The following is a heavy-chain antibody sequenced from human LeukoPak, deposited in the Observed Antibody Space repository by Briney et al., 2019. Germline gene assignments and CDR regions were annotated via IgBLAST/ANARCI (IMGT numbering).Heavy chain of an antibody. J-gene: IGHJ4*02. CDR2: IYDGGNT. CDR1: GGSFSGYY. D-gene: IGHD7-27*01. V-gene: IGHV4-34*01. CDR3: ARDWAE. Sequence: SETLSLTCAVYGGSFSGYYWSWIRQPPGKGLEWIGSIYDGGNTYYNPSLKSRVTISVDTSKKQFSLKLNSVTAADTAVYYCARDWAEWGQGTLVTVSS.